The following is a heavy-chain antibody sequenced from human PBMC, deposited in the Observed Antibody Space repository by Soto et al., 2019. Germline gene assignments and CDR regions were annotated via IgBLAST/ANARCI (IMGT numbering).Heavy chain of an antibody. D-gene: IGHD2-2*01. V-gene: IGHV4-31*03. CDR1: GGSISSGGYY. CDR2: IYYSGST. Sequence: SETLSLTCTVSGGSISSGGYYWSWIRQHPGKGLEWIGYIYYSGSTYYNPSLKSRVTISVDTSKNQFSLKLSSVTAADTAVYYCARAGGSSTSYRHAFDIWGQGTMVTVSS. CDR3: ARAGGSSTSYRHAFDI. J-gene: IGHJ3*02.